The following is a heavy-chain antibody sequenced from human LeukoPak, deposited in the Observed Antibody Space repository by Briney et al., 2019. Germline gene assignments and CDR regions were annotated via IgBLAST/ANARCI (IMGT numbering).Heavy chain of an antibody. CDR3: AKDQWYISGWGYYFDC. J-gene: IGHJ4*02. CDR2: ISGSDVST. Sequence: GGSLRLSCTASGFTFSSYAMSWVRQAPGKGLEWVSTISGSDVSTYADSVKGRFTISRDNSKNTLYLQMSSLRAEDTALYYCAKDQWYISGWGYYFDCWGQGTLVTVSS. V-gene: IGHV3-23*01. D-gene: IGHD6-19*01. CDR1: GFTFSSYA.